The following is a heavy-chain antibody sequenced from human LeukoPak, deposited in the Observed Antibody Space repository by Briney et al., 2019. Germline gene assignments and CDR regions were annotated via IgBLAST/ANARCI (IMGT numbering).Heavy chain of an antibody. Sequence: GRSLRLSCAASGFTFSSYGMHWVRQAPGKGLEWVAVISYDGSNKYYADSVKGRFTISRDNSKNTLYLQMNSLRAEDTAVYYCAKDSGASWTYYYMDVWGKGTTVTVSS. D-gene: IGHD6-25*01. CDR2: ISYDGSNK. CDR1: GFTFSSYG. CDR3: AKDSGASWTYYYMDV. V-gene: IGHV3-30*18. J-gene: IGHJ6*03.